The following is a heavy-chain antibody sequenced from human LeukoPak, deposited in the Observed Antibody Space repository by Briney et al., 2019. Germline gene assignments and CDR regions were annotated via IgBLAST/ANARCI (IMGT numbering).Heavy chain of an antibody. D-gene: IGHD1-1*01. Sequence: SVKVSCEASGGTFSSYAISWVRQAPGQGLEWMGGIIPIFGTANYAQKFQGRVTITADESTSTAYMELSSLRSEDTAVYYCARDSPRAGTTLWFDYWGQGTLVTVSS. CDR2: IIPIFGTA. J-gene: IGHJ4*02. CDR1: GGTFSSYA. CDR3: ARDSPRAGTTLWFDY. V-gene: IGHV1-69*13.